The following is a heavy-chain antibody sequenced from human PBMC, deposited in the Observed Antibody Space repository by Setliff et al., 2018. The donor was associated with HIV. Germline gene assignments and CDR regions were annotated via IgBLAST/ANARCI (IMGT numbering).Heavy chain of an antibody. CDR1: GGNFSSYA. J-gene: IGHJ4*02. V-gene: IGHV1-18*01. CDR2: INAYNGNT. D-gene: IGHD3-10*01. CDR3: ATVGEGFGY. Sequence: GASVKVSCKASGGNFSSYAISWVRQAPGQGLEWMGGINAYNGNTNYAQKFQGRATMTTDTSTSTAYMELRSLRSDDTAVYYCATVGEGFGYWGQGTLVTVSS.